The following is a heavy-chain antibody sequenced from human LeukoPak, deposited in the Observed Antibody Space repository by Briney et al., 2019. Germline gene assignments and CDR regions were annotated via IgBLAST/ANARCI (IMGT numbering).Heavy chain of an antibody. D-gene: IGHD6-13*01. Sequence: SVKVSCKTSGGTFSSYAISWVRQAPGQGLEWMGRIIPIFGTANYAQKFQGRVTITTAESTSTAYMELSSLRSDDTAVYYCARGRPRSIAAAGLYYYYCMDVWGKGTTVTVSS. CDR3: ARGRPRSIAAAGLYYYYCMDV. CDR1: GGTFSSYA. V-gene: IGHV1-69*05. CDR2: IIPIFGTA. J-gene: IGHJ6*03.